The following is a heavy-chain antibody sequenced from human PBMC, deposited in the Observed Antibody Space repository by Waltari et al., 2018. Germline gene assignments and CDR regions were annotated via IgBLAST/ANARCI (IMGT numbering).Heavy chain of an antibody. CDR3: ARVYSSSGWNYYYYGMDV. J-gene: IGHJ6*02. Sequence: QVQLQESGPGLVKPSQTLSLTCTVSGGSISSGSYYWSWIRQPAGKGLEWIGRIYTSGSTNSHPSLTSRVTISVDTSKNQFSLKLSSVTAADTAVYYCARVYSSSGWNYYYYGMDVWGQGTTVTVSS. V-gene: IGHV4-61*02. D-gene: IGHD6-19*01. CDR1: GGSISSGSYY. CDR2: IYTSGST.